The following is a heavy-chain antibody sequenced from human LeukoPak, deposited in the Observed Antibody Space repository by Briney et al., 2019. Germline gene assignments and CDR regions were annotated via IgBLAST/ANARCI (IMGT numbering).Heavy chain of an antibody. Sequence: GASVKVSCKASGYTFTGYYMHWVRQAPGQGLEWMGWINPNSGGTNYAQKFQGRVTMTRDTSISTAYMELSRLRSDDTAVYYCARYCSGGSCYPRGDDAFDIWGQGTMVTVSS. D-gene: IGHD2-15*01. CDR1: GYTFTGYY. CDR3: ARYCSGGSCYPRGDDAFDI. V-gene: IGHV1-2*02. J-gene: IGHJ3*02. CDR2: INPNSGGT.